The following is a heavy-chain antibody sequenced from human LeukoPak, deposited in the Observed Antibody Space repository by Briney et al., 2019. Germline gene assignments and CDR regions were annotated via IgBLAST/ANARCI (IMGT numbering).Heavy chain of an antibody. V-gene: IGHV3-21*01. J-gene: IGHJ4*02. D-gene: IGHD6-13*01. CDR1: GFTFSSYS. Sequence: GGSLRLSCAASGFTFSSYSMNWVRQAPGKGLEWVSSISSSSSYIYYADSVKGRFTISRDNAKNSLYLQMNSLRAEDTAVYYCARDHTLIAAAGTRLLDYWGQGTLVTVSS. CDR3: ARDHTLIAAAGTRLLDY. CDR2: ISSSSSYI.